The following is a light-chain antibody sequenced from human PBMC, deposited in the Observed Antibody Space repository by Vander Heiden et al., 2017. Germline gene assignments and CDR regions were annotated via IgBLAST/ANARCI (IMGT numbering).Light chain of an antibody. CDR2: AAS. CDR1: QSISSY. Sequence: DLQMTPSPSSPSASVGDRVTITCRASQSISSYLNWYQQKPGKAPKLLIYAASSLQSGVPSRFSGSGSGTDFTLTISSLQPEDFATYYCQQSYRTPDTFGQGTKLDIK. J-gene: IGKJ2*01. V-gene: IGKV1-39*01. CDR3: QQSYRTPDT.